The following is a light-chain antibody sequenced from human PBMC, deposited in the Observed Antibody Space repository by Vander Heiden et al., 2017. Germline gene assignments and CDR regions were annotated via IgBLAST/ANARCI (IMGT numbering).Light chain of an antibody. CDR2: KDT. V-gene: IGLV3-25*03. CDR3: QTADSSGSY. Sequence: SYEPTQPPAVSVSPGQTAEITCSGDALPKQFTYWYQHKSGQAPVLVMLKDTVRPSDIPERFSGSSSGTTVTLTISGVQAEDEADYYCQTADSSGSYFGFGTKVTVL. J-gene: IGLJ1*01. CDR1: ALPKQF.